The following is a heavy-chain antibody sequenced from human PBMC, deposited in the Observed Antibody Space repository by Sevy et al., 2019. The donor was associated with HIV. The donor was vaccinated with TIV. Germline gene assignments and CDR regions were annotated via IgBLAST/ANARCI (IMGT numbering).Heavy chain of an antibody. CDR1: GFTFSSYA. D-gene: IGHD6-19*01. Sequence: GGSLRLSCAASGFTFSSYAMSWVRQAPGKGLEWVSPISGTGSITYYADSVRGRFTISRDNSNNILYLQMNSLRAEDXXXXXXXXXXXNTGWFPDYWGQGTLVTVSS. J-gene: IGHJ4*02. V-gene: IGHV3-23*01. CDR2: ISGTGSIT. CDR3: XXXXXNTGWFPDY.